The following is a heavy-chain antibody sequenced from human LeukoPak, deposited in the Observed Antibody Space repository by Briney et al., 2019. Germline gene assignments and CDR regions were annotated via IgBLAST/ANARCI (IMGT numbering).Heavy chain of an antibody. CDR2: ISYDGSNK. J-gene: IGHJ5*02. V-gene: IGHV3-30*18. CDR3: AKVDDSGSLDP. CDR1: GFTFSSHG. Sequence: GGSLRLSCAASGFTFSSHGMHWVRQAPGKGLEWVAVISYDGSNKYYADSMKGRFTISRGNSKNTLYLHMNSLRAEDTAVYYCAKVDDSGSLDPWGQGTLVTVSS. D-gene: IGHD3-10*01.